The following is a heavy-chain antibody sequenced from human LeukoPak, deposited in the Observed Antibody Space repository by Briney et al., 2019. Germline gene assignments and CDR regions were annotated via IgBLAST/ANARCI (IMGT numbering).Heavy chain of an antibody. D-gene: IGHD6-13*01. J-gene: IGHJ4*02. CDR3: AKVKVAAGRYYFDY. V-gene: IGHV3-43*02. Sequence: GGSLRLSCVASGFTFDDYVIHWVRQPPGKGLEWVSLSTGDGGRTYYADAAKGRFSISRDNSKNSVYLQMNSLRGDDTALYYCAKVKVAAGRYYFDYWGQGTLVTVSS. CDR2: STGDGGRT. CDR1: GFTFDDYV.